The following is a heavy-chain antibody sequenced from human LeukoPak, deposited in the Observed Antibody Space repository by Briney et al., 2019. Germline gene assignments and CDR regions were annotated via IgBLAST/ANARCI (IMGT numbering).Heavy chain of an antibody. CDR1: GYSVSSKSVA. CDR3: ARDLEDYNTFDY. J-gene: IGHJ4*02. V-gene: IGHV6-1*01. CDR2: TYYRSKWYN. D-gene: IGHD4-11*01. Sequence: SQTLSLTCAISGYSVSSKSVARNWIRQTPSRGLEWLGRTYYRSKWYNDYAVSVKSRITINPDTSKSQFSLQLNSVTPEDTAVYYCARDLEDYNTFDYWGQGTLVTVSS.